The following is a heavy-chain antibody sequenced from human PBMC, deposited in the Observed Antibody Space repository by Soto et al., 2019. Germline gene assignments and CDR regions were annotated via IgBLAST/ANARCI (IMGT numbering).Heavy chain of an antibody. V-gene: IGHV4-59*01. D-gene: IGHD3-3*01. CDR3: AREVIPAYYDFWSGYYHDAFDI. CDR1: GGSISSYY. CDR2: IYYSGST. J-gene: IGHJ3*02. Sequence: SETLSLTCTVSGGSISSYYWSWIRQPPGKGLEWIGYIYYSGSTNYNPSLKSRVTISVDTSKNQFSLKLSPVTAADTAVYYCAREVIPAYYDFWSGYYHDAFDIWGQGTMVTVSS.